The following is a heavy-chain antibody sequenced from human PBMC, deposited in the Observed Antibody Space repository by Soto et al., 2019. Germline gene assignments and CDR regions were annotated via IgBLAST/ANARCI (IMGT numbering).Heavy chain of an antibody. D-gene: IGHD6-13*01. CDR2: IVDTGGRT. V-gene: IGHV3-23*01. CDR1: GFNFSNYA. CDR3: APVPAATSFYGTDV. Sequence: EEQLLEPGGGLVQPGGSLRVPCAASGFNFSNYAMNWVRQAPGKGLEWVSGIVDTGGRTFYADSVKGRFTISRDNSKMTLYLQMSSLIVEDTAVYYCAPVPAATSFYGTDVWGQGTTVTVS. J-gene: IGHJ6*02.